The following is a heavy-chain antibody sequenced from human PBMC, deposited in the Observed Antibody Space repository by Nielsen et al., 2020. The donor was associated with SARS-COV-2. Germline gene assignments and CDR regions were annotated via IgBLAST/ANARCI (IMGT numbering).Heavy chain of an antibody. Sequence: GESLKISCAASGFTFSDYYMSWIRQAPGKGLEWVSYISSSSSYTNYADSVKGRFTISRDNAKNSLYLQMNSLRAEDTAVYYCARGLGIRERAFDIWGQGTMVTVSS. CDR2: ISSSSSYT. CDR1: GFTFSDYY. J-gene: IGHJ3*02. D-gene: IGHD1-1*01. CDR3: ARGLGIRERAFDI. V-gene: IGHV3-11*05.